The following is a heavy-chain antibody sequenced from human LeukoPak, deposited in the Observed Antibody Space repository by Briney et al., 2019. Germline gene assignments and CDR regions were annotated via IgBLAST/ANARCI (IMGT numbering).Heavy chain of an antibody. CDR3: ARGSIIAANPVDP. D-gene: IGHD6-13*01. CDR1: GFTFTDHY. CDR2: IGPHSTFT. V-gene: IGHV1-2*02. J-gene: IGHJ5*02. Sequence: ASVKVSCKSSGFTFTDHYIHWVRQGPGQGLEWMGYIGPHSTFTSSPQEFQGRVTMTRDASMSTAYMELSSLRSEDTAVYYCARGSIIAANPVDPWGQGTLVTVSS.